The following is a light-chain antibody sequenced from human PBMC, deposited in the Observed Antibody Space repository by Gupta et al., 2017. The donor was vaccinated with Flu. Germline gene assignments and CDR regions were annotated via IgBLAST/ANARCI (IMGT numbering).Light chain of an antibody. CDR3: QQRGNWPRT. CDR2: DAS. J-gene: IGKJ1*01. CDR1: QSVSSY. V-gene: IGKV3-11*01. Sequence: ETVLTHSPAPLSLSPGERATLSCRASQSVSSYLAWYQQKPGQAPRLLIYDASNRATGIPARFSGGGSGTDFTLTISSLEPEDFAVYYCQQRGNWPRTFGQGTKVEIK.